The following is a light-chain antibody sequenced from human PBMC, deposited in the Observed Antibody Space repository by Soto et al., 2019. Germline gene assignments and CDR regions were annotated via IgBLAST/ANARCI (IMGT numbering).Light chain of an antibody. Sequence: DNVLTQSPDTLSVSPGDRATLSCRASRIIGHNYLAWYQQKPGQAPRLLIYATSTRATGIPDRFSGSGSVTDFTLTITRLEPEDVAVYYCQQSGISPWTFGQGTKVQIK. CDR3: QQSGISPWT. V-gene: IGKV3-20*01. CDR2: ATS. J-gene: IGKJ1*01. CDR1: RIIGHNY.